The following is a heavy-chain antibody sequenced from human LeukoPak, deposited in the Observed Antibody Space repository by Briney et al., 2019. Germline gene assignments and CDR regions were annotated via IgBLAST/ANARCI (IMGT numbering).Heavy chain of an antibody. J-gene: IGHJ3*02. CDR3: ARTPDYGDYDGAFDI. V-gene: IGHV2-70*01. Sequence: VSGPTLVKPTQTLTLTCTFSGFSLTTSGMCVSWIRQPPGKALEWLALIDWDDDKYYSTSLKARLTISKDTSKNQVVLTMTNMGPVDTATYYCARTPDYGDYDGAFDIWGQGTMVTVSS. D-gene: IGHD4-17*01. CDR2: IDWDDDK. CDR1: GFSLTTSGMC.